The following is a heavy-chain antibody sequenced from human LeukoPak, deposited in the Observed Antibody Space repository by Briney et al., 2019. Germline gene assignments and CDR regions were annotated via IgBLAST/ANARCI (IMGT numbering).Heavy chain of an antibody. CDR3: ARNRAALNY. CDR1: GFTFSSHW. D-gene: IGHD2/OR15-2a*01. V-gene: IGHV3-7*04. J-gene: IGHJ4*02. Sequence: PGGSLRLSCAASGFTFSSHWMSWVRQAPGKGLEWVANINQDGSEKDYVDSVKGRFTISRDNAKNSPYLQMNSLRAEDTAVYYCARNRAALNYWGQGTLVTVSS. CDR2: INQDGSEK.